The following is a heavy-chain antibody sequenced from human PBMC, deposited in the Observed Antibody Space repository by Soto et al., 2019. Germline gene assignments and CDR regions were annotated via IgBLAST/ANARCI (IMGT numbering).Heavy chain of an antibody. Sequence: ASVKVSCKASGYTFTSYAMHWVRQAPGQRLEWMGWINAGNGNTKYSQKFQGRVTITRDASASTAYMELSSLRSEDTAVYYCARAPRESGGMDVWGQGTTVTVSS. CDR1: GYTFTSYA. J-gene: IGHJ6*02. CDR3: ARAPRESGGMDV. CDR2: INAGNGNT. V-gene: IGHV1-3*01.